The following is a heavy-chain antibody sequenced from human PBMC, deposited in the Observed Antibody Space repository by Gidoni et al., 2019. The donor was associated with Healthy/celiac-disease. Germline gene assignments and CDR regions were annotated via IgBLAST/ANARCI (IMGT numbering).Heavy chain of an antibody. Sequence: QVQLQQWGAGRLKPSETLSLTCAVYGGSFSGYYWSWIRQPPGKGLEWIGEINHSGSTNYNPSLKSRVTISVDTSKNQFSLKLSSVTAADTAVYYCARNGKGVRFLEPHHPFDYWGQGTLVTVSS. CDR3: ARNGKGVRFLEPHHPFDY. V-gene: IGHV4-34*01. CDR2: INHSGST. J-gene: IGHJ4*02. CDR1: GGSFSGYY. D-gene: IGHD3-3*01.